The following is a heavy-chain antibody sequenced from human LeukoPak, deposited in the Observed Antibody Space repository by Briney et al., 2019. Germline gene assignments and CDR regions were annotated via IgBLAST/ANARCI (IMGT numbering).Heavy chain of an antibody. Sequence: ASVKVSCKASGYTFTGYYMHWVRQAPGQGLEWMGWINPNSGGTNYAQKFQGRVTMTRDTSISTAYMELSRLRSDDTAVYYCARVKPSPTYSSSWYNYFDYWGQGTLVTVSS. J-gene: IGHJ4*02. CDR1: GYTFTGYY. CDR2: INPNSGGT. D-gene: IGHD6-13*01. CDR3: ARVKPSPTYSSSWYNYFDY. V-gene: IGHV1-2*02.